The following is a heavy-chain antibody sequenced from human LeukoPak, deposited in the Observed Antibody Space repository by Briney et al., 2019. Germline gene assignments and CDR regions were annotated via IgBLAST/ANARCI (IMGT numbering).Heavy chain of an antibody. J-gene: IGHJ4*02. CDR1: GVSFDDCY. Sequence: PSGTLSLTCAVSGVSFDDCYWSWVRQTPGKGLEWLGEINQSGYTNDSPSPKRRVTLFINTYTKNFFLQQRTVTIADAGIYYGTRMATGHDYWGRGTLVTVSS. CDR2: INQSGYT. V-gene: IGHV4-34*01. CDR3: TRMATGHDY. D-gene: IGHD3-10*01.